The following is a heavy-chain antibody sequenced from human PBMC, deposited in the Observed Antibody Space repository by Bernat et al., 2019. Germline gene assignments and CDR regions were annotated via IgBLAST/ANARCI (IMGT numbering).Heavy chain of an antibody. CDR2: ISWNNFYV. D-gene: IGHD6-19*01. CDR3: TKDKMHSSGWYNRNSWYFDF. CDR1: GFTFDNHA. V-gene: IGHV3-9*01. Sequence: EVQLVESGGGAVQPGTSLRLSCVASGFTFDNHAMHWVRQAPGKGLEWVSGISWNNFYVGYADSVKGRFTISRDNAKNSLYLQMDSLTVEDTALYYCTKDKMHSSGWYNRNSWYFDFWGRGTLVTVSS. J-gene: IGHJ2*01.